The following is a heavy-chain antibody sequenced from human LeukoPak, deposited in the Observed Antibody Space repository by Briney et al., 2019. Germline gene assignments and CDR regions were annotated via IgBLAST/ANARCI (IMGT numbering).Heavy chain of an antibody. J-gene: IGHJ4*02. CDR1: GYTLTELS. V-gene: IGHV1-24*01. CDR2: FDPEDGET. D-gene: IGHD3-10*01. CDR3: ATVYGSGSYGYFDY. Sequence: ASVKVSCKVSGYTLTELSMHWARQAPGKGLEWMGGFDPEDGETIYAQKFQGRVTMTEDTSTDTAYMELSSLRSEDTAVYYCATVYGSGSYGYFDYWGQGTLVTVSS.